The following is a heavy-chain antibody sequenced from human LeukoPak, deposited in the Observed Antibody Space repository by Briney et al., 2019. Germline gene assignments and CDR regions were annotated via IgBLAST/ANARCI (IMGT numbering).Heavy chain of an antibody. J-gene: IGHJ6*02. D-gene: IGHD3-3*01. CDR1: GDSISSGVYY. CDR3: ARVTLRFLEWLGSTTGSSYGMDV. V-gene: IGHV4-31*03. Sequence: SQTLSLTCTVSGDSISSGVYYWSWIRQHPGTGLEWIGYIYYSGSTYYNPSLKSRVTISVDTSKNQFSLKLSSVTAADTAVYYCARVTLRFLEWLGSTTGSSYGMDVWGQGTTVTVSS. CDR2: IYYSGST.